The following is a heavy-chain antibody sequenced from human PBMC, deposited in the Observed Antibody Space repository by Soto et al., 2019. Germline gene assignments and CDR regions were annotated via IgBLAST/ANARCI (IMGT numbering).Heavy chain of an antibody. CDR2: IYYSGST. V-gene: IGHV4-59*01. J-gene: IGHJ4*02. CDR3: ARARDDYGDGYYFDY. Sequence: PSETLSLTCTVSGGSISSYYWSWIRQSPGKGLEWIGYIYYSGSTNYNPSLKSRVTISVDTSKNQFSLKLSSVTAADTAVYYCARARDDYGDGYYFDYWGQGTLVTDSS. CDR1: GGSISSYY. D-gene: IGHD4-17*01.